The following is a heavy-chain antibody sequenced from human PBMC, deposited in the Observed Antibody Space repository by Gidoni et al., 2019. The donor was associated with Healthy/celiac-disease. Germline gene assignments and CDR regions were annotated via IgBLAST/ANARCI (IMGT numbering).Heavy chain of an antibody. V-gene: IGHV4-39*01. CDR1: GGSISSSSYY. CDR2: IYYSGST. J-gene: IGHJ3*02. D-gene: IGHD3-22*01. CDR3: ARHGRAITMIVVVITTAAFDI. Sequence: QLQLQESGPGLVKPSETLSLTCTVSGGSISSSSYYWGWVRQPPGKGLEWIGSIYYSGSTYYNPSIKSRVTISVDTAKNQFSLKLSSVTAADTAVYYCARHGRAITMIVVVITTAAFDIWGQGTMVTVSS.